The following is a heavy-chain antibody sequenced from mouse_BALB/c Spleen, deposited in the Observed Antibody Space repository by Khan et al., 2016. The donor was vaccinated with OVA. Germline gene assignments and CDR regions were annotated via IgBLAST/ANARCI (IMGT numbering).Heavy chain of an antibody. D-gene: IGHD1-1*01. CDR1: GYTFTDYG. V-gene: IGHV9-3*02. Sequence: QIQLVQSGPELKKPGETVKISCKASGYTFTDYGMNWVKQAPGKGLKWMGWINPNTGEPTYAEEFKGRFAFSLETSARTAYLQINNLKNEDPATYYYARDYYYGSAYRNVDHYALAYWGQGTSVTVSA. J-gene: IGHJ4*01. CDR3: ARDYYYGSAYRNVDHYALAY. CDR2: INPNTGEP.